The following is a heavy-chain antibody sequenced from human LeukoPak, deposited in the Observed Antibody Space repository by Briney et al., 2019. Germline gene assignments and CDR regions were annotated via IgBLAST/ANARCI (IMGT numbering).Heavy chain of an antibody. CDR1: GFIFSNYY. D-gene: IGHD3-10*01. CDR2: IRSKAYGGTT. V-gene: IGHV3-49*04. Sequence: GGSLRLSCAASGFIFSNYYMHWVRQPPGKGLEWVGFIRSKAYGGTTEYAASVKGRFTISRDDSKSIAYLQMNSLKTEDTAVYYCTRAGEWGQGTLVTVSS. J-gene: IGHJ4*02. CDR3: TRAGE.